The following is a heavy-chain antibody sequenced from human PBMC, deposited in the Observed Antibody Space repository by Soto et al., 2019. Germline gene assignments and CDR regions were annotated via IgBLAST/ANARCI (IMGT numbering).Heavy chain of an antibody. D-gene: IGHD1-26*01. CDR1: GYSISSSNW. J-gene: IGHJ4*02. CDR3: ARREIQGPIDY. CDR2: IYYSRTT. Sequence: QVQLQESGPGLVKPSDTLSLTCAVSGYSISSSNWWGWIRQPPGKGLEWIGYIYYSRTTYYNPSLKTRVTXAXNTPKNQVSLKLTPVTAVDTAVYYCARREIQGPIDYWGQGTLVTVSS. V-gene: IGHV4-28*01.